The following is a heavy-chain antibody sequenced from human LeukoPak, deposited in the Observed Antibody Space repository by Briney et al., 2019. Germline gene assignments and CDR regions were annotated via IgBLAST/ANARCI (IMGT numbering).Heavy chain of an antibody. J-gene: IGHJ4*02. CDR3: ARDKGGDSGSLSY. CDR2: IHYSGRT. D-gene: IGHD3-10*01. V-gene: IGHV4-59*12. Sequence: SQTLSLTCTVSGASISSFYWSWIRQSPGRGLEYIGYIHYSGRTNYNPSLESRVTISVDTSKNQFSLKLSSVTAADTAVYYCARDKGGDSGSLSYWGQGTLVTVSS. CDR1: GASISSFY.